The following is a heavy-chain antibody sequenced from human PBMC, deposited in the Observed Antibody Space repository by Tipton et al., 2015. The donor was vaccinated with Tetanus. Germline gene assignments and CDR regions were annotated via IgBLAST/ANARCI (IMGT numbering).Heavy chain of an antibody. CDR1: GGSITNGGYY. Sequence: TLSLTCTVSGGSITNGGYYWSWIRQPPGKGLEWIASVSYSGSTYYNPSLKSRVTMSLDTSKNQFSVRLTSVTAADTAVYYCARDSYYSSRWSFADYWGQGTLVTVSS. CDR3: ARDSYYSSRWSFADY. D-gene: IGHD3-22*01. J-gene: IGHJ4*02. V-gene: IGHV4-39*07. CDR2: VSYSGST.